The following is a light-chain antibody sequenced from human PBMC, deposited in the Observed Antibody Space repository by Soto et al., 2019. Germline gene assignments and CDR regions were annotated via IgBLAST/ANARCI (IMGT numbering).Light chain of an antibody. CDR2: GAS. Sequence: EIVMTQSPGTLSVSPGERATLSCRASQSVSSSLAWYQQRPGQAPRLLIYGASTMATGVPARFSGSGSGTEVTMTITSLQFEDFAVYYCQQYNNWSPYTLGQGTKLQIK. CDR3: QQYNNWSPYT. J-gene: IGKJ2*01. CDR1: QSVSSS. V-gene: IGKV3-15*01.